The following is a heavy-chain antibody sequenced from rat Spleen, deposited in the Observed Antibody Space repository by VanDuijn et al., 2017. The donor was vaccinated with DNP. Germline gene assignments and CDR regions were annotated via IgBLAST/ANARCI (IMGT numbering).Heavy chain of an antibody. D-gene: IGHD1-4*01. CDR3: ARWPGYNPPYAMDA. CDR2: INTADNT. CDR1: GYSITSNY. J-gene: IGHJ4*01. V-gene: IGHV3-3*01. Sequence: EVQLQESGPGLVKPSQSLSLTCSVTGYSITSNYWGWIRKFPGNKLEWMGSINTADNTNYNPSLKSRISITRDTSKNQLFLQLNSVTTEDTATYYCARWPGYNPPYAMDAWGQGTSVTVSS.